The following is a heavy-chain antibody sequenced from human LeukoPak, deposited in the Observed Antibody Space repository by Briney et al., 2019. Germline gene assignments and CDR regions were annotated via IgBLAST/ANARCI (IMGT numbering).Heavy chain of an antibody. CDR1: GGSISSGGYS. J-gene: IGHJ4*02. Sequence: SETLSLTCAVSGGSISSGGYSWSWIRQPPGKGLEWIGYINHSGSTNYNPSLKSRVTISVDTSKNQFSLKLSSVTAADTAVYYCARGRGGWYVGVDYWGQGTLVTVSS. D-gene: IGHD6-19*01. V-gene: IGHV4-30-2*01. CDR2: INHSGST. CDR3: ARGRGGWYVGVDY.